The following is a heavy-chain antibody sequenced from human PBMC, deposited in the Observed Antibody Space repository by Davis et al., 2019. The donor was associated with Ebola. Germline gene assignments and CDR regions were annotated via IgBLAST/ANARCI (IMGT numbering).Heavy chain of an antibody. D-gene: IGHD4-17*01. CDR1: GFTFSSYS. CDR2: ISSSSSYT. CDR3: ARSYFGDYGSFDY. Sequence: GGSLRLSCAASGFTFSSYSMNWIRQAPGKGLEWVSYISSSSSYTNYADSVKGRFTISRGNAKNSLYLQMNSLRADDTAVYYCARSYFGDYGSFDYWGQGTLVTVSS. V-gene: IGHV3-21*05. J-gene: IGHJ4*02.